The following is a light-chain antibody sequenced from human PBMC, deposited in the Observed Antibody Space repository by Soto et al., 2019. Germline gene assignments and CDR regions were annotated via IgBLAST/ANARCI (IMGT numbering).Light chain of an antibody. Sequence: DIQLTQSPSFLSASVGDRVTITCRASQAIDTYLAWYQQKPGKAPKILIYAASLLQSGVPSRFSGSGYGTELTLKVTGLHPEDFASYYCQQRNSFPFSFGQGTRLEIK. CDR1: QAIDTY. J-gene: IGKJ5*01. CDR3: QQRNSFPFS. V-gene: IGKV1-9*01. CDR2: AAS.